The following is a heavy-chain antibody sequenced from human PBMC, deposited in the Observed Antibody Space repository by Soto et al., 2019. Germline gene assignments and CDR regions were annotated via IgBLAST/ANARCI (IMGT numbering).Heavy chain of an antibody. Sequence: EVQLVESGGGLIQPGRSLRLSCAASGFTFDDNAMHWVRQAPGKGLEWVSAISWNSGSIGYADSVKGRFTISRDNAKNSLYLQMNSLRAEDTALYYCAKAGYSSSWSIYYYYYMDVWGKGTTVTVSS. D-gene: IGHD6-13*01. CDR1: GFTFDDNA. V-gene: IGHV3-9*01. CDR3: AKAGYSSSWSIYYYYYMDV. CDR2: ISWNSGSI. J-gene: IGHJ6*03.